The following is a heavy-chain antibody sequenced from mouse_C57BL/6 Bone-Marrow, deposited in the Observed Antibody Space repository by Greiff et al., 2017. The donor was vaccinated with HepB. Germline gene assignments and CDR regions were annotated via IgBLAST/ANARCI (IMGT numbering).Heavy chain of an antibody. D-gene: IGHD2-5*01. J-gene: IGHJ4*01. CDR1: GFTFSSYA. Sequence: EVMLVESGGGLVKPGGSLKLSCAASGFTFSSYAMSWVRQTPEKRLEWVATISDGGSYTYYPDNVKGRFTISRDNAKNNLYLQMSHLKSEDTAMYYCAREGMAAHYSNYEAMDYWGQGTSVTVSS. CDR3: AREGMAAHYSNYEAMDY. CDR2: ISDGGSYT. V-gene: IGHV5-4*01.